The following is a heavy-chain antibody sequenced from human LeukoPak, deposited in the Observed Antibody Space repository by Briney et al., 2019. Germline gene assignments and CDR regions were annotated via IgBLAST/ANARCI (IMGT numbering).Heavy chain of an antibody. D-gene: IGHD3-3*01. Sequence: GRSLRLSCAASGFTFSNYDMHWVRQAPGKGLEWVAVISYDGTNKNYADSVKGRFTISRDNSKSTLYLQMNNLRAEDTAVYYCAKENDFVYWGQGTLVTVSS. CDR3: AKENDFVY. CDR1: GFTFSNYD. J-gene: IGHJ4*02. CDR2: ISYDGTNK. V-gene: IGHV3-30*18.